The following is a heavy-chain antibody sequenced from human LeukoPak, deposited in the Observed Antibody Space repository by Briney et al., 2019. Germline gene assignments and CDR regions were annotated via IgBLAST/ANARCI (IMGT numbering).Heavy chain of an antibody. D-gene: IGHD6-13*01. CDR1: GGSFSGYY. V-gene: IGHV4-59*01. J-gene: IGHJ5*02. CDR3: ARGIAAAGPIWFDP. Sequence: SETLSLTCAVYGGSFSGYYWSWIRQPPGKGLEWIGYIYYSGSTNYNPSLKSRVTISVDTSKNQFSLKLSSVTAADTAVYYCARGIAAAGPIWFDPWGQGTLVTVSS. CDR2: IYYSGST.